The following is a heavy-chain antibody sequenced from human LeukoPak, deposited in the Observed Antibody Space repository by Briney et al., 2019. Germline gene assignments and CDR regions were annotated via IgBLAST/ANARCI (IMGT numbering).Heavy chain of an antibody. CDR3: ARDVNRYRSGRFDY. J-gene: IGHJ4*02. Sequence: ASVKVSCKVSGYTLTELSMHWVRQAPGQGLEWMGWISAYNGNTNYAQKLQGRVTMTTDTSTSTAYMELRSLRSDDTAVYYCARDVNRYRSGRFDYWGQGTLVTVSS. CDR2: ISAYNGNT. V-gene: IGHV1-18*01. D-gene: IGHD6-19*01. CDR1: GYTLTELS.